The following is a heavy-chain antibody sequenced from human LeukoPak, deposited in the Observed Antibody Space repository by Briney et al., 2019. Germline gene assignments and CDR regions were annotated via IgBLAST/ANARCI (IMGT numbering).Heavy chain of an antibody. D-gene: IGHD3-10*01. Sequence: PGGSLRLSCAASGFTFSNAWMSWVRQAPGKGLEWVGRIKSKPNGETTDYAAPVKGRFTISRHDSKNTLYLQMNSLKTEDTAVYYCTTGGLWFGDPQPYWGQGTLVTVSS. CDR3: TTGGLWFGDPQPY. CDR1: GFTFSNAW. V-gene: IGHV3-15*01. CDR2: IKSKPNGETT. J-gene: IGHJ4*02.